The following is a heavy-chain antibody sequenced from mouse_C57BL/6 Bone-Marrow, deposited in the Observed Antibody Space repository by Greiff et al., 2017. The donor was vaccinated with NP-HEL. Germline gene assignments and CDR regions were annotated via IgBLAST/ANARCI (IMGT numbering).Heavy chain of an antibody. CDR3: TSPRWLLPAWFAY. CDR1: GYTFTDYE. Sequence: VKLQQSGAELVRPGASVTLSCKASGYTFTDYEMHWVKQTPVHGLEWIGAIDPETGGTAYNQKFKGKAILTADKSSSTAYMELRSLTSEDSAVYYCTSPRWLLPAWFAYWGQGTLVTVSA. D-gene: IGHD2-3*01. CDR2: IDPETGGT. J-gene: IGHJ3*01. V-gene: IGHV1-15*01.